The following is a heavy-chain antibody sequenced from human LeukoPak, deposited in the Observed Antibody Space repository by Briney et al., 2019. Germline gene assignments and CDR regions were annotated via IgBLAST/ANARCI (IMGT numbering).Heavy chain of an antibody. CDR2: IYSDGRI. CDR3: ARESGYSYGLAGFFDY. Sequence: GGSLRLSCAASGFTVSSNYMSWVRQAPGKGLEWVSVIYSDGRIHSADSVKGRFTISRDDSKNTLSLQMNSLRAEDTAVYYCARESGYSYGLAGFFDYWGQGTLVTVFS. V-gene: IGHV3-53*01. J-gene: IGHJ4*02. CDR1: GFTVSSNY. D-gene: IGHD5-18*01.